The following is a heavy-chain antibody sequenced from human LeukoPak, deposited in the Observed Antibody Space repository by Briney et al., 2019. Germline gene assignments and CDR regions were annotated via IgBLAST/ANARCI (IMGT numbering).Heavy chain of an antibody. CDR3: ARDQTGDLQFDY. CDR2: TYYRSKWYN. Sequence: SQTLSLTCAISGDSVSSNSATWNWIRQSPSRGLEWLGRTYYRSKWYNDYAVSVKSRIIISPDTSKNQFSLQLNSVTPDDTAVYFCARDQTGDLQFDYWGQGTLVTVSS. J-gene: IGHJ4*02. CDR1: GDSVSSNSAT. D-gene: IGHD3-16*01. V-gene: IGHV6-1*01.